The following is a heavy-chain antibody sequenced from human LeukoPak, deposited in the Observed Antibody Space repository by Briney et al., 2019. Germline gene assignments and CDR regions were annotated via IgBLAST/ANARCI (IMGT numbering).Heavy chain of an antibody. CDR1: GGSFSGYY. CDR2: INHSGST. J-gene: IGHJ5*02. Sequence: SETLSLTCAVYGGSFSGYYWSWIRQPPGKGLEWIGEINHSGSTNYNPSLKSRVTISVDTSKNQFSLKLSSVTAADTAVYYCARRGRLGQQLNWFDPLGPGNPGHRLL. D-gene: IGHD6-13*01. V-gene: IGHV4-34*01. CDR3: ARRGRLGQQLNWFDP.